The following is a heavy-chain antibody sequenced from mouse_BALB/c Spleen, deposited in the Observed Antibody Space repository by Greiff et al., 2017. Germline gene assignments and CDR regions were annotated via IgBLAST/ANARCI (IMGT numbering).Heavy chain of an antibody. CDR1: GYTFTSYW. D-gene: IGHD1-1*01. CDR3: TYYGSAFAY. CDR2: IDPSDSYT. Sequence: VKLQQPGAELVKPGASVKMSCKASGYTFTSYWMHWVKQRPGQGLEWIGVIDPSDSYTSYNQKFKGKATLTVDTSSSTAYMQLSSLTSEDSAVYYCTYYGSAFAYWGQGTLVTVSA. V-gene: IGHV1S127*01. J-gene: IGHJ3*01.